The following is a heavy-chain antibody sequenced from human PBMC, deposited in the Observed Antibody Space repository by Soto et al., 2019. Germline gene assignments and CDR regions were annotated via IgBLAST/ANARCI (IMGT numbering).Heavy chain of an antibody. D-gene: IGHD2-15*01. J-gene: IGHJ4*02. CDR2: ISGSGGST. V-gene: IGHV3-23*01. Sequence: VQLLESGGGLVQPGGSLRLSCAASGFTFSSYAMSWVRQAPGKGLEWVSAISGSGGSTYYADSVKGRFTISRDNSKNTLYLQMNSLRAEDTAVYYCASEVTNCSGGSCFRYFDYWGQGTLVTVSS. CDR3: ASEVTNCSGGSCFRYFDY. CDR1: GFTFSSYA.